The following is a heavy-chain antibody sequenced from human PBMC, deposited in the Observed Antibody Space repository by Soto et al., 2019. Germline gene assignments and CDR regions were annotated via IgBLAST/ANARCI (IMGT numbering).Heavy chain of an antibody. D-gene: IGHD6-19*01. J-gene: IGHJ4*02. CDR1: GGTFSSYT. CDR3: AREGAVAGIIDY. CDR2: IIPILGIA. Sequence: ASVKVSCKASGGTFSSYTISWVRQAPGQGLEWMGRIIPILGIANYAQKFQGRVTITADKSTSTAYMELSSLRSEDTAVYYCAREGAVAGIIDYWGQGTLVTVSS. V-gene: IGHV1-69*04.